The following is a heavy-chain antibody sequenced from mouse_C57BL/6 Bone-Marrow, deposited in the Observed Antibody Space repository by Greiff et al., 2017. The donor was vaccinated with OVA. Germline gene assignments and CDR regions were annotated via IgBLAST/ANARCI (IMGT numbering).Heavy chain of an antibody. D-gene: IGHD2-4*01. J-gene: IGHJ4*01. V-gene: IGHV12-3*01. CDR3: AGDRSGDYDVGAMDY. CDR2: ITHSGES. Sequence: VKLQESGPGLVKPSQSLFLTCSITGFPITSGYYWIWIRQPPGKPLEWMGYITHSGESFYNPSLQSPISITRATSKNQFFLQLNSLTTEDTAMYYCAGDRSGDYDVGAMDYWGQGTSVTVSS. CDR1: GFPITSGYY.